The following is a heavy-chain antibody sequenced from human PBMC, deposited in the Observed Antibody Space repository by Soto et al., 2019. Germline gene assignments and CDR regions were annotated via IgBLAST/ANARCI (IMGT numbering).Heavy chain of an antibody. CDR2: IKQDGSER. CDR1: GFTFSRYW. CDR3: VGYGDYLRYYFDY. J-gene: IGHJ4*02. V-gene: IGHV3-7*01. Sequence: EVQLVESGGGLVQPGGSLRLSCTASGFTFSRYWMNWVRQAPGKGLEWVANIKQDGSERYYVDSVRGRFTISRDNAKNSLYLQMNSLRAEDTAVYYCVGYGDYLRYYFDYWGQGTLLTVSS. D-gene: IGHD4-17*01.